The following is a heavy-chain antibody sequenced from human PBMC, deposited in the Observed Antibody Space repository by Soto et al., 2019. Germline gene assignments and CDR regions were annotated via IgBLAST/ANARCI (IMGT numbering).Heavy chain of an antibody. CDR3: AKELRYCTDASRYTGYYYYGMEV. J-gene: IGHJ6*02. Sequence: ASVKVSCKASGYTFSGYYMHWVRQAPGQGLEWMGWINPNNGDTKYAQKFPGWVTMTRARSISTAYMELSRLRSDGTAVYYCAKELRYCTDASRYTGYYYYGMEVWG. CDR1: GYTFSGYY. CDR2: INPNNGDT. D-gene: IGHD2-8*02. V-gene: IGHV1-2*04.